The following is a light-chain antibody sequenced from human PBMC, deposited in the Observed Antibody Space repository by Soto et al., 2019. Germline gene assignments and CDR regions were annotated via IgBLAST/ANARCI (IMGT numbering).Light chain of an antibody. J-gene: IGKJ4*01. CDR1: QSISSY. V-gene: IGKV1-39*01. CDR3: QQSYSTLSLT. Sequence: DIQMTQSPSSLSASVGDRVTITCRASQSISSYLNWYQQKPGKAPKLLIYAASSLQSGVPSRFSGSGSGTDFTLTISSLQPEDFATYYCQQSYSTLSLTFGGGTK. CDR2: AAS.